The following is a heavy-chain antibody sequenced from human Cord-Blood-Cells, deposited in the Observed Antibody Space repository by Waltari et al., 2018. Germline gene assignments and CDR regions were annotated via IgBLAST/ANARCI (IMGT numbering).Heavy chain of an antibody. CDR2: INRYGSST. V-gene: IGHV3-74*01. J-gene: IGHJ3*02. Sequence: VQLVESGGGLVQPGGSLILSCAASGFTFSSYWMHWVRQAKGKGLVWCSRINRYGSSTSYADSVKGRFTISRDNAKNTLYLQMNSLRAEDTAVYYCARDGAARDAFDIWGQGTMVTVSS. CDR3: ARDGAARDAFDI. CDR1: GFTFSSYW. D-gene: IGHD6-6*01.